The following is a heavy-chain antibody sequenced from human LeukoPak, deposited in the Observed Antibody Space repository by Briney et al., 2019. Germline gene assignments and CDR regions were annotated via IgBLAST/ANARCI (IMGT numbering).Heavy chain of an antibody. Sequence: PSETLSLTCTVSGGSISSSSYYWGWIRQPPGKGLEWIGSIYYSGSTYYNPSLKSRVTISVDTSKNQFSLKLSSVTAADTAVYYCARHDGDYVNPLRYWGQGTLVTVSS. CDR3: ARHDGDYVNPLRY. CDR2: IYYSGST. CDR1: GGSISSSSYY. V-gene: IGHV4-39*01. D-gene: IGHD4-17*01. J-gene: IGHJ4*02.